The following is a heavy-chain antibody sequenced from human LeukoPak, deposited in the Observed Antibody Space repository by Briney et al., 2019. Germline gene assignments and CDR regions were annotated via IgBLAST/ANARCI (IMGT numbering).Heavy chain of an antibody. CDR1: GGSFSGYY. CDR2: INHSGST. J-gene: IGHJ5*02. D-gene: IGHD2-2*01. CDR3: ARHIVVVPETWFDP. Sequence: PSETLSLTCAVYGGSFSGYYWSWIRQPPGKGLEWIGEINHSGSTNYNPSLKSRVTISIDTSKNQFSLKLSSVTTADTAVYFCARHIVVVPETWFDPWGQGTLVIVSS. V-gene: IGHV4-34*01.